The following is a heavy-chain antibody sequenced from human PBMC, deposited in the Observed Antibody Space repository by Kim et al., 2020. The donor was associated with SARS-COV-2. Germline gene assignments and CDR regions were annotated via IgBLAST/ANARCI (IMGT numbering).Heavy chain of an antibody. V-gene: IGHV1-69*13. J-gene: IGHJ5*02. Sequence: SVKVSCKASGGTFSSYAISWVRQAPGQGLEWMGGIIPIFGTANYAQKFQGRVTITADESTSTAYMELSSLRSEDTAVYYCARDAISRGPFVVVIENWFDPWGQGTLVTVSS. CDR2: IIPIFGTA. D-gene: IGHD2-21*01. CDR3: ARDAISRGPFVVVIENWFDP. CDR1: GGTFSSYA.